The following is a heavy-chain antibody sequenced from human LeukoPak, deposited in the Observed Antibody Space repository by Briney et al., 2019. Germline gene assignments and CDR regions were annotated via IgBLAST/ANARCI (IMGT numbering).Heavy chain of an antibody. Sequence: SETLSLTCTVSGGSISSGGYYWSWIRQHPGKGLEWIGYIYYSGSTYYNPSLKGRVTISVDTSKNQFSLKLSSVTAADTAVYYCAREIYDSSGYYSSYFDYWGQGTLVTVSS. V-gene: IGHV4-31*03. CDR1: GGSISSGGYY. CDR2: IYYSGST. D-gene: IGHD3-22*01. CDR3: AREIYDSSGYYSSYFDY. J-gene: IGHJ4*02.